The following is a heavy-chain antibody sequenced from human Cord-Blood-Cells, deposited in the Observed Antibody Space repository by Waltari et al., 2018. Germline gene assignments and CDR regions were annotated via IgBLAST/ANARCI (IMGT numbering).Heavy chain of an antibody. D-gene: IGHD1-26*01. J-gene: IGHJ4*02. V-gene: IGHV1-8*01. Sequence: QVQLVQSGAEVKKRGASVKVPCKTFGYTFTSYDINWERQATGQGLEWMGLMNHNSGNTSYAQKFQGRVTMTRTTSISTAYMGLSSLRSEDTAVYYCARGLVGATAYWCQGTLVTVSS. CDR2: MNHNSGNT. CDR1: GYTFTSYD. CDR3: ARGLVGATAY.